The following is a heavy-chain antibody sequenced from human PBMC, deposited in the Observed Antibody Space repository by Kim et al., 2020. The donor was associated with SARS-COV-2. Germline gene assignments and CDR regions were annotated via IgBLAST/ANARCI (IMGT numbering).Heavy chain of an antibody. D-gene: IGHD2-15*01. CDR1: GFTFTHYA. CDR2: ISYDGSNK. V-gene: IGHV3-30*04. CDR3: VRSVVVVTANDFDY. Sequence: GGSLRLSCAASGFTFTHYAMHWVRQAPGKGLEWVAVISYDGSNKFYADSVKGRFTISRDNSKNTLYLQMNSLRTEDTAVYYCVRSVVVVTANDFDYWGQGTLVTVSS. J-gene: IGHJ4*02.